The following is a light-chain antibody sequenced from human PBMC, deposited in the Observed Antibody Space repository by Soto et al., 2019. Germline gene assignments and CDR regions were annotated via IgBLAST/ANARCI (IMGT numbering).Light chain of an antibody. CDR2: WAS. Sequence: DVVMTQSPDSLAVSLGERATINCKSSQSVLFRSTNKSFVAWYQQKPRQPPKQLIYWASARQSGVPDRFSGSGSGTDFTLTINSLQPEDVAIYYCQQYYWTPFTFGPGTKVDIK. CDR1: QSVLFRSTNKSF. J-gene: IGKJ3*01. CDR3: QQYYWTPFT. V-gene: IGKV4-1*01.